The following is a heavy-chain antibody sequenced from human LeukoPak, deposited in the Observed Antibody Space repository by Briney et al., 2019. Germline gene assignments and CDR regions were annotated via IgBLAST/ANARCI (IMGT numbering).Heavy chain of an antibody. Sequence: ASVKVSCKASGYTFASYYMHWVRQAPGQGLEWMGIINPSGITTTYAQKFQGRVTMTRDTSTSTVYMELSSLRSEDTAVYYCARSVVVTAPYDYWGQGTLVTVSS. CDR2: INPSGITT. CDR3: ARSVVVTAPYDY. CDR1: GYTFASYY. V-gene: IGHV1-46*01. D-gene: IGHD2-21*02. J-gene: IGHJ4*02.